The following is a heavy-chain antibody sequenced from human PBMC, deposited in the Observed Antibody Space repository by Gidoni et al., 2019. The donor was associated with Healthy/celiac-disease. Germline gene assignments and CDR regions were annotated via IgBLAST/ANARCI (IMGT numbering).Heavy chain of an antibody. CDR3: ARDRDSSSWYFSSDFDY. D-gene: IGHD6-13*01. Sequence: QVQLVESGGGVVQPGRSLRLSRAPSGFTFSRYSMHWVRQAPGKGLEGVAVISYDGSNKYYADSVKGRFTISRDNSKNTLYLQMNSLRAEDTAVYYCARDRDSSSWYFSSDFDYWGQGTLVTVSS. CDR1: GFTFSRYS. V-gene: IGHV3-30-3*01. CDR2: ISYDGSNK. J-gene: IGHJ4*02.